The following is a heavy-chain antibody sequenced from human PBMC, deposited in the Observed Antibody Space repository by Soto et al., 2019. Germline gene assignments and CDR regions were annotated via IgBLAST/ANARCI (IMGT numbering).Heavy chain of an antibody. CDR2: IIPIFGTA. V-gene: IGHV1-69*01. J-gene: IGHJ3*02. CDR3: ARGKLRLGELSGSNAFDI. Sequence: SSVKVSCKASGGTFSSYAISWVRQAPGQGLEWMGGIIPIFGTANYAQKFQGRVTITADESTSTAYMELSNLRSEDTAVYYCARGKLRLGELSGSNAFDIWGQGTMVTVSS. D-gene: IGHD3-16*02. CDR1: GGTFSSYA.